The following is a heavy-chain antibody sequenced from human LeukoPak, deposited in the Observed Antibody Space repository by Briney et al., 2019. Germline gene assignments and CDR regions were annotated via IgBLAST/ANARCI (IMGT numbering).Heavy chain of an antibody. CDR1: GGSISSYY. CDR2: IYYSGST. CDR3: ARGFGGGPTWLRSPPPDY. Sequence: PSETLSLTCTVSGGSISSYYWSWIRQPPGKGLEWIGYIYYSGSTNYNPSLKSRVTISVDTSKNQFSLKLSSVTAADTAVYYCARGFGGGPTWLRSPPPDYWGQGTLVTVSS. D-gene: IGHD5-12*01. V-gene: IGHV4-59*12. J-gene: IGHJ4*02.